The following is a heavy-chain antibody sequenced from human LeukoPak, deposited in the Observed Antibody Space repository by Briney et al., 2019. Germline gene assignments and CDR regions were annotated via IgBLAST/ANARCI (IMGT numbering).Heavy chain of an antibody. D-gene: IGHD6-13*01. CDR3: ARQIASAGTAGFDF. Sequence: SETLSLTCTVSGGSISSYYWSWIRQPAGKGLEWIGRIYSTGSTNYNLSLKSRVTMSVDTSKNQFSLRLRSVTAADTAVYYCARQIASAGTAGFDFWGQGALITVSS. CDR2: IYSTGST. CDR1: GGSISSYY. J-gene: IGHJ4*02. V-gene: IGHV4-4*07.